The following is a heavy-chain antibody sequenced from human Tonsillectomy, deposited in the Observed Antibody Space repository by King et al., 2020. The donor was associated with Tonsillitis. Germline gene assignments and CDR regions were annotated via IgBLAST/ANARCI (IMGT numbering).Heavy chain of an antibody. Sequence: VQLVESGGGLVQPGGSLRLSCAASGFIFSRYWLSWVRQAPGKGLEWVANIKEDGSKEYYVDSMKGRLTISRDNAKKSLFLQINSLRAEDTAVYYCAREVPFGALDYWGQGTLVTVSS. CDR2: IKEDGSKE. CDR3: AREVPFGALDY. CDR1: GFIFSRYW. D-gene: IGHD3-3*01. V-gene: IGHV3-7*01. J-gene: IGHJ4*02.